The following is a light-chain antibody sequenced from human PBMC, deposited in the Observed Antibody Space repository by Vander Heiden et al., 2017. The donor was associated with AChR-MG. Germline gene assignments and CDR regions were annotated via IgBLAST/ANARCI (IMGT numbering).Light chain of an antibody. J-gene: IGKJ2*01. CDR2: GAS. V-gene: IGKV3-20*01. CDR3: QQDGSGNP. Sequence: DNVLTQSPGTLSLSPGERATLSCRASQSVPNRYLAWYQQKPGQAPRLLIYGASSRATGIPDRFSGSGSGTDFTLTIIRLEPEDFAVYYWQQDGSGNPFGQGTKLEIK. CDR1: QSVPNRY.